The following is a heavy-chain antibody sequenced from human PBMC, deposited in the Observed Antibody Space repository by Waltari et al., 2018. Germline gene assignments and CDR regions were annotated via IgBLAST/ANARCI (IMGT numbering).Heavy chain of an antibody. D-gene: IGHD3-3*01. V-gene: IGHV1-69*08. CDR3: ARGERVALYYYYGMDV. CDR2: IIPIFGTA. Sequence: QVQLVQSGAEVKKPGSSVKVSCKASGGTFSSYAISWLRQAPGQGLEWMGRIIPIFGTANYAQKFQGRVTITADKSTSTAYMELSSLRSEDTAVYYCARGERVALYYYYGMDVWGQGTTVTVSS. J-gene: IGHJ6*02. CDR1: GGTFSSYA.